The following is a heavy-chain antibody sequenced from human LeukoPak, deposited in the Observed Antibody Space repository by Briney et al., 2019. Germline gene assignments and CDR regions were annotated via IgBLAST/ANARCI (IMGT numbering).Heavy chain of an antibody. CDR1: GVSISSSDYN. CDR3: ARDQPGNDYFDY. D-gene: IGHD1-1*01. J-gene: IGHJ4*02. CDR2: IYFGRSP. V-gene: IGHV4-39*07. Sequence: PSETLSLTCSVSGVSISSSDYNWGWIRQPPGKGLEWIGSIYFGRSPVYNPSLKSRVTISVDTSKNQFSLKLSSVTAADTAVYYCARDQPGNDYFDYWGQGTLVTVSS.